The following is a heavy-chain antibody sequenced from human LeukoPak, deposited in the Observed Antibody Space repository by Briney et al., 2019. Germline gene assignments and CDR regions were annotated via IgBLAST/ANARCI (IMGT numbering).Heavy chain of an antibody. J-gene: IGHJ4*02. CDR3: AKLSGYSEDY. CDR1: GFTFSSYA. V-gene: IGHV3-23*01. D-gene: IGHD5-18*01. CDR2: ISGSGSNT. Sequence: GGSLRLSCAASGFTFSSYAMSWVRQAPGKGLEWVSVISGSGSNTYYADSVKGRFTISRDNSKSTLYLQMNSLRAEDTAVYHCAKLSGYSEDYWGQGTLVTVSS.